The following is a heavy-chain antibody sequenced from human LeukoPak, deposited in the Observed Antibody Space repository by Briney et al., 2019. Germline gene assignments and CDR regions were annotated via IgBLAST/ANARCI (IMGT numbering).Heavy chain of an antibody. D-gene: IGHD3-10*01. CDR3: ARDWATVVRGVTLYGMDV. CDR2: INTNTGNP. Sequence: ASVKVSCKASGYTFSSYTMNWVRQAPGQGLEWMGWINTNTGNPTYAQDYTGRFVFSLDTSVSTTYLQISSLKAEDTAVYYCARDWATVVRGVTLYGMDVWGQGTTVTVSS. V-gene: IGHV7-4-1*02. J-gene: IGHJ6*02. CDR1: GYTFSSYT.